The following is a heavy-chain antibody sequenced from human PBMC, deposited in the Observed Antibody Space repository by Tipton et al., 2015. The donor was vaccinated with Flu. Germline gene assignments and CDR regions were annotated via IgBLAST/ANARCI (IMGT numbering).Heavy chain of an antibody. D-gene: IGHD1-14*01. CDR3: ARGRNGGDSRNYYYYGMDV. CDR1: GGSISSSNW. CDR2: IYHSGST. J-gene: IGHJ6*02. Sequence: TLSLTCAVSGGSISSSNWWSWVRQPPGKGLEWIGEIYHSGSTNYNPSLKSRVTISVDKSKNQFSLKLSSVTAADTAVYYCARGRNGGDSRNYYYYGMDVWGQGTTVTVSS. V-gene: IGHV4-4*02.